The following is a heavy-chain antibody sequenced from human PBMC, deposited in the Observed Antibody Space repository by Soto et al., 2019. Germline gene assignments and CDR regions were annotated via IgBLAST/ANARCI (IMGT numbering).Heavy chain of an antibody. D-gene: IGHD2-2*01. V-gene: IGHV4-34*01. CDR1: GGSFSCYY. Sequence: SETLCLTCAVYGGSFSCYYGSWIRQHPGKGLEWIGEINHSGSTNYNPSLKSRVTISVDTSKNQFSLKLSSVTAADTAVYYCARTNPAAMRGDFDYWGQGTLVTVSS. CDR3: ARTNPAAMRGDFDY. CDR2: INHSGST. J-gene: IGHJ4*02.